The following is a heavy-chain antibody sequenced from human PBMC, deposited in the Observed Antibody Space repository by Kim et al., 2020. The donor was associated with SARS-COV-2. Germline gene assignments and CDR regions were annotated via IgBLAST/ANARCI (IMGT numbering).Heavy chain of an antibody. V-gene: IGHV4-39*01. CDR2: VYYSGST. D-gene: IGHD1-26*01. CDR3: ARLDMSGMREWGYFDP. J-gene: IGHJ5*02. Sequence: SETLSLTCTVSGGSISRSNSHWGWIRQPPGKGLEWIVSVYYSGSTYYNPSLKSRVTISVDTSENQHSQKLTPGTAANTAVYYAARLDMSGMREWGYFDP. CDR1: GGSISRSNSH.